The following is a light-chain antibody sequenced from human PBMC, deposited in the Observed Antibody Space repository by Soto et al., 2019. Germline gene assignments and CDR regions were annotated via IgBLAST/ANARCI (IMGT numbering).Light chain of an antibody. J-gene: IGKJ4*01. V-gene: IGKV1-5*01. CDR1: QSISSW. CDR3: QQTFSNLLS. CDR2: SAS. Sequence: DIQMTQSPSTLSASVGDRVTITCRASQSISSWLAWYQHKPGEAPKVLVYSASTLRGGVPSRFSGTGSGTEFTLTISSLQPEDVATYYCQQTFSNLLSFGGGTKVEIK.